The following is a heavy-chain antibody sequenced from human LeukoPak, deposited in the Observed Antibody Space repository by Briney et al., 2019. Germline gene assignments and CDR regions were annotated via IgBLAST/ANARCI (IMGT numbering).Heavy chain of an antibody. CDR2: IYSGGRT. CDR1: GFIVSSNY. CDR3: GKHSGGVYGNSDY. V-gene: IGHV3-66*04. D-gene: IGHD1-1*01. J-gene: IGHJ4*02. Sequence: GGSLTLSCAASGFIVSSNYMSWVRQAPGKGLEWVSVIYSGGRTYYAASVKGRFTISKDSSKNTLQMNSLSAEDTAIYYWGKHSGGVYGNSDYWGQGILVTVSS.